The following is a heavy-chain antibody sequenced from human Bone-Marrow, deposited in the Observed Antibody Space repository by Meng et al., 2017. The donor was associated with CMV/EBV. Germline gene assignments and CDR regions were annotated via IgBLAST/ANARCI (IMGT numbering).Heavy chain of an antibody. CDR1: GGSISSYD. Sequence: SETLSLTCTVSGGSISSYDWSWIRQPPGRGLEWIGYIFYTGSTNYNPSLKSRVTISVDTSKNQFSLKLTSVTAADTAVYYCARVPYSNYDYYYGMDVWGQGTTVTVSS. CDR2: IFYTGST. CDR3: ARVPYSNYDYYYGMDV. V-gene: IGHV4-59*01. J-gene: IGHJ6*02. D-gene: IGHD4-11*01.